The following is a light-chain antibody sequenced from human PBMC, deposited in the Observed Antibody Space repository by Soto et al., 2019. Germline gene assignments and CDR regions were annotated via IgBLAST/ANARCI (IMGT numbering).Light chain of an antibody. CDR3: QQYYSTPPT. V-gene: IGKV4-1*01. CDR2: WAS. CDR1: QSVLYSSNNKNY. J-gene: IGKJ1*01. Sequence: EIVLTQSPDSLAVSLGERATINCKSSQSVLYSSNNKNYLAWYQQKPGQPPKLLIYWASTRESGVPDRFSGSGSGTDFTLTISSLQAEDVAAYYCQQYYSTPPTFGQGTKVDIK.